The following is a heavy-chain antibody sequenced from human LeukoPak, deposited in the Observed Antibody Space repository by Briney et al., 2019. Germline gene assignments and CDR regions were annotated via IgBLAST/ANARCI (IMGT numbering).Heavy chain of an antibody. CDR3: ASRGYSGYYNWFDP. Sequence: PGGSLRLSCAASGFTFSDFTINWVRQAPGKGLEWVSSISSSSSYIYYADSVKGRFTISRDNAKNSLYLQMNSLRAEDTAVYYCASRGYSGYYNWFDPWGQGTLVTVSS. V-gene: IGHV3-21*01. CDR2: ISSSSSYI. D-gene: IGHD5-12*01. CDR1: GFTFSDFT. J-gene: IGHJ5*02.